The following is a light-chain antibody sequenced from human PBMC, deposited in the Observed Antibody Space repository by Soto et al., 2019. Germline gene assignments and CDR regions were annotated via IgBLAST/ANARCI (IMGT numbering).Light chain of an antibody. J-gene: IGKJ2*01. CDR2: GAS. CDR3: QQYNNWPPYT. Sequence: ETVMTQSPATLSVSPGERATLSCRASQSVSNKLAWYQQKPGLAPRLLIYGASTRATGIPARFSGSGSGTEFTLTISSLQSEDFAVYYCQQYNNWPPYTFGQGTKLEIK. V-gene: IGKV3-15*01. CDR1: QSVSNK.